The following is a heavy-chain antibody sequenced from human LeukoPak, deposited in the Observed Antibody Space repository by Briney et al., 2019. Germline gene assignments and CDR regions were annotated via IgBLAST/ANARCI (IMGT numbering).Heavy chain of an antibody. CDR3: ARARRIAAADY. CDR1: GGSISSYY. Sequence: SETLSLTSTVSGGSISSYYWSWIRQPPGQGLEWIGYIHYSGSTNYNPSLKSRVTISVDTSKNQCSLKLSAVTAADTTVYYCARARRIAAADYWGERTLGTVSS. CDR2: IHYSGST. V-gene: IGHV4-59*01. D-gene: IGHD6-13*01. J-gene: IGHJ4*02.